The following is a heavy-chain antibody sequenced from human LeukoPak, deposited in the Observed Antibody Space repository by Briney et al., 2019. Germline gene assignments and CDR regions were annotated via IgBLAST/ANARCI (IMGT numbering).Heavy chain of an antibody. CDR3: AESINPGYYYYTMDV. D-gene: IGHD3-9*01. CDR2: TFYRSKWYN. V-gene: IGHV6-1*01. Sequence: SQTLSLTCAISGYSVSSNSAAWNWIRQSPSRGLEWLGRTFYRSKWYNDYAVSVKSRITNTPDTSKNQVSLQLNSVTPEDTAVYYCAESINPGYYYYTMDVWGQGTAVTISS. J-gene: IGHJ6*02. CDR1: GYSVSSNSAA.